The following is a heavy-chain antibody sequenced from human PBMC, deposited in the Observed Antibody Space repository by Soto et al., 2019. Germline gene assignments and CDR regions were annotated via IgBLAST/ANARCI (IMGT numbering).Heavy chain of an antibody. V-gene: IGHV4-4*02. J-gene: IGHJ5*02. CDR2: IYHSGST. CDR1: GGSISSSNW. Sequence: PSETLSLTCAVSGGSISSSNWWSWVRQPPGKGLEWIGEIYHSGSTNYNPSLKSRVTISVGKSKNQFSLKLSSVTAADTAVYYCARLSSTSSLGWFDPWGQGTLVTVSS. CDR3: ARLSSTSSLGWFDP. D-gene: IGHD2-2*01.